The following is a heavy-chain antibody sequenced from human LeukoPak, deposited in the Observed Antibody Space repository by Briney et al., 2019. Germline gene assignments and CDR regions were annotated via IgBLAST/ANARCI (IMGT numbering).Heavy chain of an antibody. CDR2: ISPYSGNT. D-gene: IGHD6-19*01. V-gene: IGHV1-18*01. J-gene: IGHJ4*02. CDR1: GYLFINYG. Sequence: ASVKVSCKASGYLFINYGISWLRQAPGQGLECMGWISPYSGNTDYAQKLQGRVTMTTDTSTTTAYMELRSLRFDDTAVCYCARTSGVSVAGSPYYFDFWGQGTLISVSS. CDR3: ARTSGVSVAGSPYYFDF.